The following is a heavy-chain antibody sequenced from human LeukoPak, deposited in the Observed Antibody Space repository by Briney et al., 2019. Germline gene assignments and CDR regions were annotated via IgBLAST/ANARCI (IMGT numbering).Heavy chain of an antibody. CDR2: ISGSGGST. CDR1: GFTFSSYA. D-gene: IGHD2-2*01. CDR3: ATSPRGYCSSTSCLFDY. V-gene: IGHV3-23*01. Sequence: GGSLRLSCAASGFTFSSYAVSWVRQAPGKGLEWVSAISGSGGSTYYADSVKGRFTISRDNSKNTLYLQMNSLRAEDTAVYYCATSPRGYCSSTSCLFDYWGQGTLVTVSS. J-gene: IGHJ4*02.